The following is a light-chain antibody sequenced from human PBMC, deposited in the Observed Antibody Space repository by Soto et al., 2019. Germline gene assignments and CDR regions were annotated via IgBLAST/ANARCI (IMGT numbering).Light chain of an antibody. CDR2: AAS. CDR3: QQSYRTPRT. Sequence: DIQMTQYPSSLSASVGDRVTITCRASQSISSYLNWYQQKPGKAPKFLIYAASSLQSGVPSRFSGSGSGTDFTLTISSLQPEDFATYYCQQSYRTPRTFGQGTKVEMK. J-gene: IGKJ1*01. CDR1: QSISSY. V-gene: IGKV1-39*01.